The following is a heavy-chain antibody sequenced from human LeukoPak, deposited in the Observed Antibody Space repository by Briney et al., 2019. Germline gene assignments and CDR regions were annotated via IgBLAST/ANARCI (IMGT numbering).Heavy chain of an antibody. V-gene: IGHV3-21*01. D-gene: IGHD1-26*01. CDR2: ISSSSTYK. CDR3: ARGRYSGSYLLDY. CDR1: GFTFTNAW. J-gene: IGHJ4*02. Sequence: GGSLRLSCAASGFTFTNAWMNWVRQGPGKGLEWVSSISSSSTYKYYAGSVKGRFTISRDNAKNSLYLQMNSLRAEDTALYYCARGRYSGSYLLDYWGQGTLVTVSS.